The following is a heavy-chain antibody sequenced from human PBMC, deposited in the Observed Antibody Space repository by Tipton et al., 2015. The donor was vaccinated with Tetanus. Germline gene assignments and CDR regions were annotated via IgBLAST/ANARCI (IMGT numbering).Heavy chain of an antibody. CDR1: GFSFSLCN. V-gene: IGHV3-48*01. CDR2: ITGSSSTT. J-gene: IGHJ4*02. Sequence: SLRLSCAASGFSFSLCNMHWVRRVPGKGLEWVSFITGSSSTTYYADSVKGRFTISRDNAKNSLYLQMNSLRAEDTAVYYCARAGLGSGSNLRSYYFDYWGQRTLVTVSS. D-gene: IGHD3-10*01. CDR3: ARAGLGSGSNLRSYYFDY.